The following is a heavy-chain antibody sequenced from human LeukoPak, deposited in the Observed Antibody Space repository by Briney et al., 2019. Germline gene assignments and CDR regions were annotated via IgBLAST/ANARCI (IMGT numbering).Heavy chain of an antibody. CDR3: ANELIAAAGPTAYYYYGMDV. CDR2: IRXDGSNK. V-gene: IGHV3-30*02. D-gene: IGHD6-13*01. J-gene: IGHJ6*02. Sequence: GKXLEXXAFIRXDGSNKYYADSVKGRFTISRNNSKNTLFLQVNSLRAEDTAVYYCANELIAAAGPTAYYYYGMDVWGQGTTVTVSS.